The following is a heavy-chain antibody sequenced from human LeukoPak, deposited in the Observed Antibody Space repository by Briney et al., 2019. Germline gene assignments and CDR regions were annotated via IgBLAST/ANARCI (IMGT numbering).Heavy chain of an antibody. CDR2: ISYDGSNK. CDR3: ARGNYYYYYMDV. V-gene: IGHV3-30-3*01. Sequence: GGSLRLSCAASGSTFSSYAMHWVRQAPGKGLEWVTVISYDGSNKYYADSVKGRFTISRDNSKNTLYLRMNSLRAEDTAVYYCARGNYYYYYMDVWGKGTTVTVS. CDR1: GSTFSSYA. J-gene: IGHJ6*03.